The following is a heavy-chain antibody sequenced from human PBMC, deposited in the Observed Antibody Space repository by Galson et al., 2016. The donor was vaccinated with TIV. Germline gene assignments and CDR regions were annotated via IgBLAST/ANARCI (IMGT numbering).Heavy chain of an antibody. CDR1: GYNFNNYG. D-gene: IGHD5-12*01. V-gene: IGHV1-18*01. CDR3: ARARGYIGYEAFH. CDR2: ISAYNGDT. Sequence: SVKVSCKASGYNFNNYGICWVRQAPGQGPEWMGWISAYNGDTYYAEKFQGRVTMTTDTSSKTAYMELRSLRSDDTAVYYCARARGYIGYEAFHWGQGTLVTVSS. J-gene: IGHJ4*02.